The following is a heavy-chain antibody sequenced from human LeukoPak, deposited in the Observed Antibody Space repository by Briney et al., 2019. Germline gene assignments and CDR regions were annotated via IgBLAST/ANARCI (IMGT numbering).Heavy chain of an antibody. CDR1: GFTVSGSY. J-gene: IGHJ4*02. CDR3: ARAGVSYGDYPRLDY. Sequence: LPGGSLRLSCAASGFTVSGSYMSWVRQAPGKGLEWVSLIYSGGSSYYADSVKGRFTISRDNSKNALYLQMSSLRADDTAVYYCARAGVSYGDYPRLDYWGQGTLVTVSS. V-gene: IGHV3-66*01. D-gene: IGHD4-17*01. CDR2: IYSGGSS.